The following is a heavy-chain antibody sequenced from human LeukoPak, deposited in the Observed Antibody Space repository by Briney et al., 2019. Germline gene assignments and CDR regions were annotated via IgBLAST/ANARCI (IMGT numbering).Heavy chain of an antibody. CDR2: VSYDGSNK. Sequence: QSGRSLRLSCAASGFTFSGYGMHWVRQAPGKGLEWVAVVSYDGSNKYYADSVKGRFTISRDNSKNTLYLQMNSLRAEDTAVYYCARVGCSSTSCYFFDYWGQGTLVTVSS. V-gene: IGHV3-30*03. D-gene: IGHD2-2*01. CDR3: ARVGCSSTSCYFFDY. CDR1: GFTFSGYG. J-gene: IGHJ4*02.